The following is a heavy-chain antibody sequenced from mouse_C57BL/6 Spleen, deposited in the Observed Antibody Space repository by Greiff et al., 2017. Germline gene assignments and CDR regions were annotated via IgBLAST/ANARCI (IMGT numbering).Heavy chain of an antibody. V-gene: IGHV1-61*01. Sequence: QVQLQQPGAELVRPGSSVKLSCKASGYTFTSYWMDWVKQRPGQGLEWIGNIYPSDSETHYNQKFKDKATLTVDKSSSTAYMQLSSLTSEDSAVYYCARDYGSDAMDYWGQGTSVTVSS. J-gene: IGHJ4*01. CDR1: GYTFTSYW. CDR2: IYPSDSET. CDR3: ARDYGSDAMDY. D-gene: IGHD1-1*01.